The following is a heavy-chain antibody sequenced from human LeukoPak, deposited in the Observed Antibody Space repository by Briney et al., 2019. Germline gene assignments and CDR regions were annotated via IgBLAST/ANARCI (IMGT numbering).Heavy chain of an antibody. CDR1: GGSISSSDYY. Sequence: SETLSLTCTVSGGSISSSDYYWGWIRQPPGKGLEWIGSIYYSGSTYHNPSLKSRVTISIDTSKNQFSLRLSSVTAADTAVYYCASRPPDYGDLFDYWGQGTLVTVSS. V-gene: IGHV4-39*01. CDR2: IYYSGST. J-gene: IGHJ4*02. D-gene: IGHD4-17*01. CDR3: ASRPPDYGDLFDY.